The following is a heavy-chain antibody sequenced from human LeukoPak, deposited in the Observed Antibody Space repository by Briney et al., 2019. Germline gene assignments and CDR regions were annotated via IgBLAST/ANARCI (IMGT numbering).Heavy chain of an antibody. CDR3: VRDLYSDYNWFDP. CDR1: GFTFITYG. Sequence: PGGALRLSCEASGFTFITYGMSRVRQAPGKGLVWVSRISDDGSSTTDADSVRGRFTISRDNAKNTLYLQMNSLRVADTAMYYRVRDLYSDYNWFDPWGQGTLVTVSS. J-gene: IGHJ5*02. CDR2: ISDDGSST. D-gene: IGHD4-11*01. V-gene: IGHV3-74*01.